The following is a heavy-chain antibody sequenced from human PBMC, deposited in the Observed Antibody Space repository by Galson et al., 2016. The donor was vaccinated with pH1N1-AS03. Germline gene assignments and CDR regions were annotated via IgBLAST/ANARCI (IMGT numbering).Heavy chain of an antibody. CDR2: IKSEGDGGGAS. V-gene: IGHV3-15*01. J-gene: IGHJ4*01. D-gene: IGHD3-10*01. Sequence: SLRLSCAASGFIFRNVWMTWVHQAPGKRLEWVGHIKSEGDGGGASDHAAPVKGRFTISRDDSENTLYLQMNSLKSEDTGVYYCTTAHGSGSGEFDYWGHGTLVTVSS. CDR3: TTAHGSGSGEFDY. CDR1: GFIFRNVW.